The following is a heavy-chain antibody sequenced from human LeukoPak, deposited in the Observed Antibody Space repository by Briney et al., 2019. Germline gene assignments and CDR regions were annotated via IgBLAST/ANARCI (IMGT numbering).Heavy chain of an antibody. Sequence: SETLSLTCTVSGGSISSYYWSWIRQPPGKGLEWIGYIYYSGSTNYNPSLKSRVTISVDTSKNQFSLKLSSVTAADTAVYYCARDYGGNSDYWGQGTLVTVSS. D-gene: IGHD4-23*01. CDR3: ARDYGGNSDY. V-gene: IGHV4-59*01. CDR1: GGSISSYY. J-gene: IGHJ4*02. CDR2: IYYSGST.